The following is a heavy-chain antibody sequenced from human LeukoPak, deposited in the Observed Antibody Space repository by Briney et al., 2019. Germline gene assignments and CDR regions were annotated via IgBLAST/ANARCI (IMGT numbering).Heavy chain of an antibody. CDR2: ISGSGGST. V-gene: IGHV3-23*01. CDR1: GCTFSSYG. Sequence: PGGSLRPSCEASGCTFSSYGMSWVRQAPGKGLEWVSGISGSGGSTYYADSVKGRFTISRDNSKNTLYLQMNSLRAEDTAVYYCAKGEYYYDSSGYWVPNYLDYWGQGTLVTVSS. CDR3: AKGEYYYDSSGYWVPNYLDY. J-gene: IGHJ4*02. D-gene: IGHD3-22*01.